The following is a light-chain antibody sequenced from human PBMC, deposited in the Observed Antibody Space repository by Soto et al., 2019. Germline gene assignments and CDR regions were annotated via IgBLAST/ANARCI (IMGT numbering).Light chain of an antibody. Sequence: QSALTQPASVSGSPGQSITISCTGTSSDVGGYNYVSWYQQHPGKAPKLMIYDVSNRPSGVSNRFSGSKSGNTASLTISGLQAEDEADYYCSSYTSRSTLVFGTGTKV. CDR3: SSYTSRSTLV. V-gene: IGLV2-14*01. CDR2: DVS. J-gene: IGLJ1*01. CDR1: SSDVGGYNY.